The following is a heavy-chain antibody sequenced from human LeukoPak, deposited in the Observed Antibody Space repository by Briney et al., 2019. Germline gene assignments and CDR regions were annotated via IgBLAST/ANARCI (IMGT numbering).Heavy chain of an antibody. D-gene: IGHD4-17*01. CDR1: GFTVSSTY. V-gene: IGHV3-23*01. CDR2: VSGSGATT. CDR3: AKDYFGDYAFDY. J-gene: IGHJ4*02. Sequence: GGSLRLSCAASGFTVSSTYMSWVRQAPGKGLEWISVVSGSGATTFYADSVKGRFTISRDNSKSTLYLQMNSLRAEDTAVYYCAKDYFGDYAFDYWGQGTLVTVSS.